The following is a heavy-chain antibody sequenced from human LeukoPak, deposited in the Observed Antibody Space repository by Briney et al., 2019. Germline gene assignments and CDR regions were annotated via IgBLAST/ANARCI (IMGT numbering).Heavy chain of an antibody. J-gene: IGHJ3*01. D-gene: IGHD4-11*01. V-gene: IGHV4-34*01. CDR1: SGPFSGYY. CDR2: FTYSGST. Sequence: SVTLSLTCADYSGPFSGYYWSWIRQSPGKVLDWIGEFTYSGSTNYNPSLKSRVTISVDTSKNQFSLKLISVTAADTAVYYCARSHDYSTSLAFDVWGKGPMVTVSS. CDR3: ARSHDYSTSLAFDV.